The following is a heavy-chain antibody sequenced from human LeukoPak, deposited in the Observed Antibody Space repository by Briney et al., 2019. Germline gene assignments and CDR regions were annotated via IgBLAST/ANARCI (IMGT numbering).Heavy chain of an antibody. Sequence: SETLSLTCTVSGGSISSYYWSWIRQPPGKGLEWIGYIYYSGSTNYNPSLKSRVTISVDTSKNQFSLKLSSVTAADTAVYYCARDQGWGSHTYYFDYWGQGTLVTVSS. CDR2: IYYSGST. CDR1: GGSISSYY. CDR3: ARDQGWGSHTYYFDY. D-gene: IGHD3-16*01. V-gene: IGHV4-59*01. J-gene: IGHJ4*02.